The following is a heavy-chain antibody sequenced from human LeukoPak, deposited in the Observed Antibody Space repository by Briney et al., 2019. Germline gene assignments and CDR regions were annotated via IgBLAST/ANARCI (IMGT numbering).Heavy chain of an antibody. Sequence: GGSLRLSCAAAGLTFSSYSMNWVRQAPGKGLVWVSSISSSSRYIYYAESVKGRFTISRDNAKNSLYLQMNSLRAEDTAVYYCARGGNSSSWYGIYYYYYGMDVWGQGTTVTVSS. CDR1: GLTFSSYS. J-gene: IGHJ6*02. CDR2: ISSSSRYI. V-gene: IGHV3-21*01. D-gene: IGHD6-13*01. CDR3: ARGGNSSSWYGIYYYYYGMDV.